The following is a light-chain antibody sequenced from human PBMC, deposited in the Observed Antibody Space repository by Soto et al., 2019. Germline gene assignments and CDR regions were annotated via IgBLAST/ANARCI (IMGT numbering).Light chain of an antibody. CDR1: SNDVGRYNL. CDR3: CAYAGSGTVV. Sequence: QSALTQPASVSGSPEQSITISCTGTSNDVGRYNLVSWYQQHPGEAPKVMIYEATKRPSGVSNRFSGSKSGNTASLTISGLQAEDEADYYCCAYAGSGTVVFGGGTKLTVL. CDR2: EAT. V-gene: IGLV2-23*01. J-gene: IGLJ3*02.